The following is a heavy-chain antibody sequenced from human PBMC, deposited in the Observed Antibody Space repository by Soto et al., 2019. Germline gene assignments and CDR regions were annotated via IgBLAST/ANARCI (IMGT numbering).Heavy chain of an antibody. D-gene: IGHD3-3*01. J-gene: IGHJ5*02. CDR3: AKDSSMDDYDFWSGYFSP. Sequence: PGGSLRLSCAASGFTFSRHGMIWVRQAPGEGLEWVSYISPGSSTEYYADSVKGRFTISRDNSKNTLYLQMNSLRAEDTAVYYCAKDSSMDDYDFWSGYFSPWGQGTLVTVSS. CDR1: GFTFSRHG. V-gene: IGHV3-48*01. CDR2: ISPGSSTE.